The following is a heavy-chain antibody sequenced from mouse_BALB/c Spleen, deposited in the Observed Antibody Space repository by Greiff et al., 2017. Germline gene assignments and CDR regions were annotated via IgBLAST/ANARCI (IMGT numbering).Heavy chain of an antibody. D-gene: IGHD2-12*01. CDR3: ASPYREDAMDY. Sequence: QVQLKESGAELARPGASVKLSCKASGYTFTSYWMQWVKQRPGQGLEWIGAIYPGDGDTRYTQKFKGKATLTADKSSSTAYMQLSSLASEDSAVYYCASPYREDAMDYWGQGTSVTVSS. CDR2: IYPGDGDT. V-gene: IGHV1-87*01. J-gene: IGHJ4*01. CDR1: GYTFTSYW.